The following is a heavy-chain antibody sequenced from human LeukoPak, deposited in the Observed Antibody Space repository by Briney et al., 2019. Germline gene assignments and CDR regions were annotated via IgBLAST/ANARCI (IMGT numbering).Heavy chain of an antibody. CDR1: GGTFISYA. J-gene: IGHJ6*02. V-gene: IGHV1-69*04. CDR3: ARVVTIFTADYYGMDV. Sequence: ASVKVSCKASGGTFISYAISWVRQAPGQGLEWMGRIIPILGIANYAQKFQGRVTITADKSTSTAYMELSSLRSEDTAVYYCARVVTIFTADYYGMDVWGQGTTVTVSS. CDR2: IIPILGIA. D-gene: IGHD3-3*01.